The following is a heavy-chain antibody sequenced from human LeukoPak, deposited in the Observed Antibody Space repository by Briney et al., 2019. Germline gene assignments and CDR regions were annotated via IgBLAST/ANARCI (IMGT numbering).Heavy chain of an antibody. V-gene: IGHV3-73*01. J-gene: IGHJ6*03. CDR3: ARHVSNYVSYYYYYMDV. Sequence: GGSLRLSCATSGFTFSGSAIHWVRQASGKGLEWVCHIRSKANSYETAYAASVKGRFTMSRDASKTTAYLKMNSLRAEDTALYYCARHVSNYVSYYYYYMDVWGKGTTVTVSS. CDR1: GFTFSGSA. CDR2: IRSKANSYET. D-gene: IGHD4-11*01.